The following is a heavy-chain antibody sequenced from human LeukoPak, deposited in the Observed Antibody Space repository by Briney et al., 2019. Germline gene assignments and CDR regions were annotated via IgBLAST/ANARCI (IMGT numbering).Heavy chain of an antibody. V-gene: IGHV4-61*01. CDR1: GGSVSSGSYY. CDR3: ARDREYSSGWYTHYFDY. Sequence: SETLSLTCTVSGGSVSSGSYYWTWIRQPPGKGLEWLGYIYYSGSTNYNPSLKSRVTISVDMTKNQFSLKLSSVTAADTAVYYCARDREYSSGWYTHYFDYWGQGTLVTVSS. CDR2: IYYSGST. D-gene: IGHD6-19*01. J-gene: IGHJ4*02.